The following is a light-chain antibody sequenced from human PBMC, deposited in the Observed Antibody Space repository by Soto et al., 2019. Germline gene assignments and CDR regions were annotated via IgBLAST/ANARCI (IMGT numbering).Light chain of an antibody. Sequence: IHMPTSESSMPASVWHSVTITCRASHTISNYLDWHQQRAGKAPKLLIYAASSLQSGVPSRFSGSESGTDFTLTISSLQPEDCATYYCQQSYSTPGTFGQGTRLEI. CDR1: HTISNY. CDR2: AAS. J-gene: IGKJ5*01. CDR3: QQSYSTPGT. V-gene: IGKV1-39*01.